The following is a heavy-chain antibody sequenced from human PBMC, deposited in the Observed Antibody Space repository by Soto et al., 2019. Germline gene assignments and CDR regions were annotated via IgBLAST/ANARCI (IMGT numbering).Heavy chain of an antibody. V-gene: IGHV3-23*01. CDR1: GFTFSSYA. CDR3: AKSVWSGYPTYYFDY. CDR2: ISGSGGST. J-gene: IGHJ4*02. Sequence: GGSLRLSCAASGFTFSSYAMSWIRQAPGKGLEWVSAISGSGGSTYYADSVKGRFTISRDNSKNTLYLQMNSLRAEDTAVYYCAKSVWSGYPTYYFDYWGQGTLVTVSS. D-gene: IGHD3-3*01.